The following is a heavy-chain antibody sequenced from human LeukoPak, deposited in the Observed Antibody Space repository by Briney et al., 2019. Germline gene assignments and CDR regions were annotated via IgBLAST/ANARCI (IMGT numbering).Heavy chain of an antibody. CDR1: GFTFSSYA. J-gene: IGHJ4*02. D-gene: IGHD6-13*01. V-gene: IGHV3-53*01. CDR3: ASGQDIAAAGSFDY. CDR2: IYSGGST. Sequence: PGGSLRLSCAASGFTFSSYAMNWVRQAPGKGLEWVSVIYSGGSTYYADSVKGRFTISRDNSKNTLFLQMNSLRAEDTAVYYCASGQDIAAAGSFDYWGQGTLVTVSS.